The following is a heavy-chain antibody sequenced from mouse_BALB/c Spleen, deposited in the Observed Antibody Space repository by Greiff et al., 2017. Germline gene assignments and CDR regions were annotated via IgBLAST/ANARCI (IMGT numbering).Heavy chain of an antibody. CDR3: ARDYYGSISRYCDD. D-gene: IGHD1-1*01. J-gene: IGHJ1*01. CDR2: ISSGDST. V-gene: IGHV5-6-5*01. Sequence: EVKLVESGGGLVKPGGSLKLSCAASGFTFSSYAMSWVRQTPEKRLEWVASISSGDSTYYQDSVKGRFTITRDNARNILYLQMSSLKSEDMAMYYCARDYYGSISRYCDDWGAGTTVTVSS. CDR1: GFTFSSYA.